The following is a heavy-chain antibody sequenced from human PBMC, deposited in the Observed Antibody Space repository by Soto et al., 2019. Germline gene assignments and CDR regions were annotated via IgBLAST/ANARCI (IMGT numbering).Heavy chain of an antibody. J-gene: IGHJ4*02. D-gene: IGHD6-6*01. Sequence: QVQLVQSGAEVKKPGASVKVSCKVSGYTLTELSMHWVRQAPGKGLEWMGCFDPEDGETIYAQKFQGRVTMTEDTSTDTSYMELSSLRSEDTAVYYCATWDSYLEYSSSFGYWGKGTLVTVSS. CDR2: FDPEDGET. V-gene: IGHV1-24*01. CDR1: GYTLTELS. CDR3: ATWDSYLEYSSSFGY.